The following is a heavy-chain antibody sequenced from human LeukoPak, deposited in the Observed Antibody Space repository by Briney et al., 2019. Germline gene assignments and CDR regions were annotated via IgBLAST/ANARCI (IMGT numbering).Heavy chain of an antibody. CDR1: GFTFSTYW. CDR3: ARASTTVPNLLDN. CDR2: LSGDGRCT. V-gene: IGHV3-74*01. J-gene: IGHJ4*02. Sequence: GGSLRLSCVASGFTFSTYWMHWVRQAPGKGLLWVSRLSGDGRCTRFADSLKGRFTISRDNAKNTLYLQMNSLRAEDTAVYFCARASTTVPNLLDNWGQGALVTVPS. D-gene: IGHD4-17*01.